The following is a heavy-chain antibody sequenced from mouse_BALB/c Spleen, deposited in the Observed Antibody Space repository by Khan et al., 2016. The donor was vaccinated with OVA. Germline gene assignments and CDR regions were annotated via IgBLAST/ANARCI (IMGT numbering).Heavy chain of an antibody. D-gene: IGHD2-14*01. CDR1: GYTFTNNG. V-gene: IGHV9-3-1*01. Sequence: QIQLVQSGPELKKPGETVKISCKASGYTFTNNGMNWVKLAPGKGYNWMGWINTYTGKPAYADDFKGRFAFSLETSASTAYLQINNRKNEDTATYFCARVGYNGTMDYWGQGTSVTVSS. CDR3: ARVGYNGTMDY. J-gene: IGHJ4*01. CDR2: INTYTGKP.